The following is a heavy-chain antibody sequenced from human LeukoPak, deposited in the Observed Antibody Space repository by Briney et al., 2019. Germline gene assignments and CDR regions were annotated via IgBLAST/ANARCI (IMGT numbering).Heavy chain of an antibody. CDR3: VRGGYGPDY. D-gene: IGHD5-12*01. Sequence: GGSLRLPCAASGFTFSTYWMSWVRQAPGKGLEWVANIKQDGSVKDHVDSVKGRFTISRDNAKNSLYLQMNSLRADDTAMYYCVRGGYGPDYWGQGTLVTVSS. CDR1: GFTFSTYW. V-gene: IGHV3-7*03. CDR2: IKQDGSVK. J-gene: IGHJ4*02.